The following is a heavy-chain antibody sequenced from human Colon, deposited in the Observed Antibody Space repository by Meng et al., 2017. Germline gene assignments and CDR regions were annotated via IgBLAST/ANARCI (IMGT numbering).Heavy chain of an antibody. CDR2: ARIDYANT. CDR1: GASVRSPDHQ. V-gene: IGHV4-61*08. CDR3: ARDYWGSLDF. Sequence: QVQRQEPGPGLGRPAETLSRICALSGASVRSPDHQWGWVRQPPGKGLEWIGYARIDYANTNYNPSLKSLVNVSLDTSKNQFALNVRSVTAADTAVYYCARDYWGSLDFWGQGILVTVSS. D-gene: IGHD3-16*01. J-gene: IGHJ4*02.